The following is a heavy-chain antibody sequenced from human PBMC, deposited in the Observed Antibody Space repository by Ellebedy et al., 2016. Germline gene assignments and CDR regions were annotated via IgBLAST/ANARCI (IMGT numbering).Heavy chain of an antibody. J-gene: IGHJ4*02. CDR3: RQGHYADY. V-gene: IGHV3-23*01. Sequence: GESLKISXATSGFTFRNFFMSWVRQTPGKGLEWVATISGDGGSTNFADPVKGRFTISRDNSKNKVYLEMNSLRADDTAVYQCRQGHYADYWGQGTLVTVSS. CDR2: ISGDGGST. CDR1: GFTFRNFF.